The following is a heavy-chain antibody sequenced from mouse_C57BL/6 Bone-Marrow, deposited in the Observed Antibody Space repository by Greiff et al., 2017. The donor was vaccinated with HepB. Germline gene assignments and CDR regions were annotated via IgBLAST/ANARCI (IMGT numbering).Heavy chain of an antibody. Sequence: EVMLVESGGGLVKPGGSLKLSCAASGFTFSSYAMSWVRQTPEKRLEWVATISDGGSYTYYPDNVKGRFTISRDNAKNNLYLQMSHLTSEDTAMYYCAREGWLLPAYWGQGTLVTVSA. D-gene: IGHD2-3*01. V-gene: IGHV5-4*01. CDR2: ISDGGSYT. CDR1: GFTFSSYA. CDR3: AREGWLLPAY. J-gene: IGHJ3*01.